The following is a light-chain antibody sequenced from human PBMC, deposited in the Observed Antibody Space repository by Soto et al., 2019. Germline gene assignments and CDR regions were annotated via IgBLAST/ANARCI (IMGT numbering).Light chain of an antibody. CDR1: QSVASYY. V-gene: IGKV3-20*01. CDR3: QKYGSSPWT. J-gene: IGKJ1*01. Sequence: EVVLTQSPGTLSLSPGERATLSCRASQSVASYYLGWYQQKAGQAPRLLICGASSRATGIPERFSGSGSGTDFTLTISRLEPEDFAVYYCQKYGSSPWTFGQGTKV. CDR2: GAS.